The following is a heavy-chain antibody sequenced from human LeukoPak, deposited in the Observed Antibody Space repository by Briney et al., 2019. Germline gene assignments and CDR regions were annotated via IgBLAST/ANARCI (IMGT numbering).Heavy chain of an antibody. CDR3: TREGTYYYGSGSYSPSIY. CDR1: GGSISSGDYY. D-gene: IGHD3-10*01. J-gene: IGHJ4*02. V-gene: IGHV4-30-4*01. Sequence: SQTLSLTCTVSGGSISSGDYYWSWIRQPPGKGLEWIGYTYYSGSTYYNPSLKSRVTISVDTSKNQFSLKLSSVTAADTAVYYGTREGTYYYGSGSYSPSIYWGQGTLVTVSS. CDR2: TYYSGST.